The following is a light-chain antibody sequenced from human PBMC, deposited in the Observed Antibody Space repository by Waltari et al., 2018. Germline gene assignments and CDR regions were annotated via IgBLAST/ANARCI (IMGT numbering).Light chain of an antibody. J-gene: IGLJ2*01. Sequence: SYLATQPPSVSVAPGQTDTITRGGNNIGSKSVHWYQQKPGQAPVLVISYDSDRPSGIPERISGSNSGNTATLTISRVEAGDEADYYCQVWDSGSDHVLFGGGTKLTVL. V-gene: IGLV3-21*04. CDR3: QVWDSGSDHVL. CDR1: NIGSKS. CDR2: YDS.